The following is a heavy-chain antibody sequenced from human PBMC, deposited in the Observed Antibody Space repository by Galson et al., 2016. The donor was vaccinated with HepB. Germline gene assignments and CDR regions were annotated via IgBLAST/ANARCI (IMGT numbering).Heavy chain of an antibody. CDR2: INNSGGTT. CDR3: VRVIRATAGSDY. CDR1: GFSFTTYS. D-gene: IGHD3-10*01. Sequence: SLRLSCAASGFSFTTYSMNWVRQAPGKGLEYVSGINNSGGTTYYADSVKGRFTISRDNSKNTLYLQMTSLRPEDTAGYYCVRVIRATAGSDYWGQGTLVTVSS. V-gene: IGHV3-64D*06. J-gene: IGHJ4*02.